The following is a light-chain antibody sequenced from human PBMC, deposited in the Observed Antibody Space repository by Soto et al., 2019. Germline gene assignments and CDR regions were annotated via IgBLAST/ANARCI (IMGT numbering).Light chain of an antibody. CDR2: AAS. Sequence: EIVLTQSPGTLSLSPGERATLSCRASQSVSSNYLAWYQHKPGQGPRLLIYAASSRATGIPDRFSGSGSGTDFTLTISRLEPEEFALYYCQTYGSAFTFGPGTKVDIK. CDR1: QSVSSNY. V-gene: IGKV3-20*01. J-gene: IGKJ3*01. CDR3: QTYGSAFT.